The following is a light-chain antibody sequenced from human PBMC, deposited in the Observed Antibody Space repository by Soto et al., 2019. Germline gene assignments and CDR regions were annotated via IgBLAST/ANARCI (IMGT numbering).Light chain of an antibody. CDR1: QGISNY. CDR3: QQYNSYST. CDR2: GAS. Sequence: DIQMTQSPSSLSASVGDRVTITCRASQGISNYLAWYQQKPGKVPKLLMYGASTLQSGVPSRFSGSGSGTEFTLTISSLQPDDFATYYCQQYNSYSTFGQGTKVDIK. J-gene: IGKJ1*01. V-gene: IGKV1-27*01.